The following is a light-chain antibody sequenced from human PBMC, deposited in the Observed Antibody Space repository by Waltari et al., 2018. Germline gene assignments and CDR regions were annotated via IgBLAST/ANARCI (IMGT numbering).Light chain of an antibody. CDR2: GDT. CDR1: LSNIESNT. CDR3: AGWDDSLNGPV. Sequence: QSVLTQPPSASGTPGQRVTIPRSGSLSNIESNTVNWYRQLPGTAPTLLTNGDTLRPSGVPVRCSGFNPSASASLAIRGLQSADEAGYDCAGWDDSLNGPVVGGGTKLTVL. V-gene: IGLV1-44*01. J-gene: IGLJ3*02.